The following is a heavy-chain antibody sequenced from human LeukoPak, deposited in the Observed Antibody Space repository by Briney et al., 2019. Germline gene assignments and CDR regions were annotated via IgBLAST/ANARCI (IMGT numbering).Heavy chain of an antibody. CDR1: GFTFSSYE. Sequence: GGSLRLSCAASGFTFSSYEMNWVRQAPGKGLEWVSYISSSGSAIYYADSVKGRFTISRDNAKNSLDLQMNSLRVEDTAIYYCARVRGRSTWYGGGLDCWGQGTLVTVSS. CDR2: ISSSGSAI. CDR3: ARVRGRSTWYGGGLDC. J-gene: IGHJ4*02. D-gene: IGHD2-15*01. V-gene: IGHV3-48*03.